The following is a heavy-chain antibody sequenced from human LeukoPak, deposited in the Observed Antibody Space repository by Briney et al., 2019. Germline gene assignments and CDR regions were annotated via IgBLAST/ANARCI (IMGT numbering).Heavy chain of an antibody. D-gene: IGHD3-22*01. V-gene: IGHV3-9*01. CDR2: ISWNSGSI. Sequence: PGGSLRLSCAASGFTFDDYAMHWVRQAPGKGLEWVSGISWNSGSIGYADSVKGRFTISRDNAKNSLYLQMNSLRAEDTAVYYCAREWLFLHPLDYWGQGTLVTVSS. J-gene: IGHJ4*02. CDR1: GFTFDDYA. CDR3: AREWLFLHPLDY.